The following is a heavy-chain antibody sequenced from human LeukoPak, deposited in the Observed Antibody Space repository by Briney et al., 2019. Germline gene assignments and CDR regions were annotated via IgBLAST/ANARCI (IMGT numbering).Heavy chain of an antibody. D-gene: IGHD2-2*01. V-gene: IGHV4-59*01. CDR2: IYYSGST. J-gene: IGHJ3*02. CDR1: GGSISSYY. Sequence: SETLSLTCAVSGGSISSYYWSWIRQPPGKGLEWIGYIYYSGSTNYNPSLKSRVTISVDTSKNQFSLKLSSVTAADTAVYYCARDPPSGIVVVPRYAFDIWGQGTMVTASS. CDR3: ARDPPSGIVVVPRYAFDI.